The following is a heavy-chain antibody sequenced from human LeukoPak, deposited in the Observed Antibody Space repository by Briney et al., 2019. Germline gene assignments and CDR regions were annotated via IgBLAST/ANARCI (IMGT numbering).Heavy chain of an antibody. CDR3: ARHGPSSEGFADYYYYYYMDV. J-gene: IGHJ6*03. CDR1: GYSFTSYW. Sequence: GESLKISCKGSGYSFTSYWIGWVRQMPGKGLEWMGIIYPGDSDTRYSPSFQGQVTISADESISTAYLQWSSLKASDTAMYYCARHGPSSEGFADYYYYYYMDVWGKGTTVTVSS. V-gene: IGHV5-51*01. CDR2: IYPGDSDT.